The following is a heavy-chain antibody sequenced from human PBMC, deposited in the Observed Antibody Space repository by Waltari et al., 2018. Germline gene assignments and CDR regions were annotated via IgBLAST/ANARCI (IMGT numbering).Heavy chain of an antibody. CDR1: GFTFSSYW. CDR3: ARDPTRKFDD. V-gene: IGHV3-7*04. J-gene: IGHJ4*02. CDR2: IKEDGGEE. Sequence: EVQLVESGGGLVQPGGSLRLSCAASGFTFSSYWMTWVRQAPGQGLEWVASIKEDGGEEYEVGSVKGRFTISRDNARNSLDLQMNSLRAEDTAVYYCARDPTRKFDDWGQGTLVTASS.